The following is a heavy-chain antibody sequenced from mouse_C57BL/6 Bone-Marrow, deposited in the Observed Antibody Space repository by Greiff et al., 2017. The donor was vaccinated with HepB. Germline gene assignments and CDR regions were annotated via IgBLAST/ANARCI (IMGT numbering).Heavy chain of an antibody. Sequence: VQLKESGAELVKPGASVKLSCKASGYTFTSYWMQWVKQRPGQGLEWIGEIDPSDSYTNYNQKFKGKATLTVDTSSSTAYMQLSSLTSEDSAVYYCARRVYYTDYWYFDVWGTGTTVTVSS. D-gene: IGHD2-1*01. V-gene: IGHV1-50*01. J-gene: IGHJ1*03. CDR1: GYTFTSYW. CDR2: IDPSDSYT. CDR3: ARRVYYTDYWYFDV.